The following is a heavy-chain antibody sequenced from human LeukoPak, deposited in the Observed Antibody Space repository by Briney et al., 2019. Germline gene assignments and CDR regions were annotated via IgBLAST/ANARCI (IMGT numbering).Heavy chain of an antibody. CDR3: ARDRHKYNYDSGGYPPY. Sequence: PGGSLRLSCAASGFTFSSYTMNWVRQAPGKGPEWVSYISSSSNTIYYADSVKGRFTISRDNAKNSLYLQMNSLRAEDTAVYYCARDRHKYNYDSGGYPPYWGQGTLVTVSS. CDR1: GFTFSSYT. CDR2: ISSSSNTI. J-gene: IGHJ4*02. D-gene: IGHD3-22*01. V-gene: IGHV3-48*04.